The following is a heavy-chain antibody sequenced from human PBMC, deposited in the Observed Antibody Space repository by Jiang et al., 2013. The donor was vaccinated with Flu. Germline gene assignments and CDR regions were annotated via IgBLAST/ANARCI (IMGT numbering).Heavy chain of an antibody. D-gene: IGHD2-8*01. CDR2: IYPGDLDT. CDR3: ARLFCTNGVCIYGMDV. Sequence: GWVRQKPGKGLDWIGIIYPGDLDTVYSPSFQGQVIISVDRSVSTAYLQWSSLKASDTATYYCARLFCTNGVCIYGMDVWGQGTTVTVSS. J-gene: IGHJ6*02. V-gene: IGHV5-51*01.